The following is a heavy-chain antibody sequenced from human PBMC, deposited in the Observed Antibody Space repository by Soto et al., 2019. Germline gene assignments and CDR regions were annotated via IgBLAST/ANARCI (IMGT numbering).Heavy chain of an antibody. CDR3: ASSLHRYFDWLKAFDI. V-gene: IGHV3-48*02. D-gene: IGHD3-9*01. CDR1: GFTFSSYS. J-gene: IGHJ3*02. Sequence: GGSLRLSCAASGFTFSSYSMNWVRQAPGKGLEWVSYISSSSSTIYYADSVKGRFTISRDNAKNSLYLQMNSLRDEDTAVYYCASSLHRYFDWLKAFDIWGQGTMVTVSS. CDR2: ISSSSSTI.